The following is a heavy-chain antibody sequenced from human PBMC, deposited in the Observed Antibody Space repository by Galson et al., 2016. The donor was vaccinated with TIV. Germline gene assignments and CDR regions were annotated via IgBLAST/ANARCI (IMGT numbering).Heavy chain of an antibody. CDR1: GDSVSRNGVA. J-gene: IGHJ2*01. V-gene: IGHV6-1*01. CDR2: TYYTSKWYN. Sequence: CAISGDSVSRNGVAWNWIRQSPSRGLEWLGRTYYTSKWYNDYAVFVKSRITINPDTSRNQFSLQLNSVTPEDTAVYYCARGRVSAFELWGRGTLVPVAS. CDR3: ARGRVSAFEL.